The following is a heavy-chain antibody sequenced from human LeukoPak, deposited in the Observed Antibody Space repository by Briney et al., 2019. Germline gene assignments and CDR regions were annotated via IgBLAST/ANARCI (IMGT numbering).Heavy chain of an antibody. V-gene: IGHV3-15*01. CDR1: GFTFSNAW. CDR3: TTDTGVGATLRDY. D-gene: IGHD1-26*01. J-gene: IGHJ4*02. Sequence: PGGSLRLSCAASGFTFSNAWMSWVRQAPGKGLEWVGRIKSKTDGGTTDYAAPVKGRFTISRDDSKNTLYLQMNSLRTEDTAVYYCTTDTGVGATLRDYWGQGTLVTVSS. CDR2: IKSKTDGGTT.